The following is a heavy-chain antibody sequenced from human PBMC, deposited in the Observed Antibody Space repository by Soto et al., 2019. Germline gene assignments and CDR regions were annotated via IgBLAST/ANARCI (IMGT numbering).Heavy chain of an antibody. D-gene: IGHD4-17*01. V-gene: IGHV3-7*01. CDR3: ARNRDYAFDY. Sequence: GGSLRLSCAASGFMFSNYWMSWVRQAPGKGLEWVAIIKQDGSDKYYVDSVKGRFTISRDNAKNSLYLQMNSLRFEDAAVYYCARNRDYAFDYWGRGTLVTVSS. CDR1: GFMFSNYW. CDR2: IKQDGSDK. J-gene: IGHJ4*02.